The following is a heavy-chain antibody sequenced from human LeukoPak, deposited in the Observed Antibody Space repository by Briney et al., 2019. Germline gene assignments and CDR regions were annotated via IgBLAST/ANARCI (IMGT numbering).Heavy chain of an antibody. CDR3: AKDTHPAAGLDY. J-gene: IGHJ4*02. CDR1: GFTFDDYG. CDR2: ISWGSGSI. Sequence: PGGSLRLSCAACGFTFDDYGMRWVRHGQGKGREWVSGISWGSGSIAYAYSVKGRFTISTDNAKNSLYLQMNSLSAEDTALYYCAKDTHPAAGLDYWGQGTLVTVSS. V-gene: IGHV3-9*01. D-gene: IGHD6-13*01.